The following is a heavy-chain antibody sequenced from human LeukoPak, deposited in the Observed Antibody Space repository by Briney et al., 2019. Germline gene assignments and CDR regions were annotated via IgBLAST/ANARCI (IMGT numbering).Heavy chain of an antibody. CDR1: GYTFTSSG. J-gene: IGHJ4*02. V-gene: IGHV1-18*01. D-gene: IGHD3-3*01. CDR2: ISAYNGNT. CDR3: ARVDFWSGYHSD. Sequence: ASVKVSCRASGYTFTSSGISWVRQAPGQGLEWMGWISAYNGNTNYAQKFQGRVTMTTDTSTSTAYMELRSLRSDDTAVYYCARVDFWSGYHSDWGQGTLVTVSS.